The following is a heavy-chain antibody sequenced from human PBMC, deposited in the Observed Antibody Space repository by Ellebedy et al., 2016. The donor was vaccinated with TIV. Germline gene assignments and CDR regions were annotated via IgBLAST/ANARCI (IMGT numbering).Heavy chain of an antibody. Sequence: GESLKISCAASGFIVSSYYMIWVRQAPGKGLEWVSVIYDGGRTSYADSVTGRFTISRDSSKNTLYLQTNSLRADDSALYFCAVSLTTPGAFDYWGQGMLVTVSS. CDR3: AVSLTTPGAFDY. CDR1: GFIVSSYY. V-gene: IGHV3-53*01. J-gene: IGHJ4*02. D-gene: IGHD1/OR15-1a*01. CDR2: IYDGGRT.